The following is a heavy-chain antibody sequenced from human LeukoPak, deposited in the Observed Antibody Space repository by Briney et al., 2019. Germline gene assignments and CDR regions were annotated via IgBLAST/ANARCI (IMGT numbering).Heavy chain of an antibody. V-gene: IGHV3-20*04. CDR2: INWNGGST. CDR3: AKLLSNSGRFLY. Sequence: PGGSLRLSCAASGFTFDDYGMSWVRQAPGKGLEWVSGINWNGGSTGYADSVKGRFTISRDNAKNSLYLQMNSLRAEDTAVYYCAKLLSNSGRFLYWGQGTLVTVSS. CDR1: GFTFDDYG. D-gene: IGHD4-23*01. J-gene: IGHJ4*02.